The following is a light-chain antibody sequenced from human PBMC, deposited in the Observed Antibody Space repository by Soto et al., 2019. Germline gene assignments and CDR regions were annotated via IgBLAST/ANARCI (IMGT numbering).Light chain of an antibody. CDR3: AAWDDSLLGLQV. V-gene: IGLV1-44*01. CDR1: SSNIGSNS. Sequence: QSVLTQPPSASGTPGQRVTISCSGSSSNIGSNSVNWYQQLPGAAPKLLIYSNNQRPSGVPDRFSGSKSGTSASLAISGLQSEDVADYYCAAWDDSLLGLQVFGTGTMVTDL. CDR2: SNN. J-gene: IGLJ1*01.